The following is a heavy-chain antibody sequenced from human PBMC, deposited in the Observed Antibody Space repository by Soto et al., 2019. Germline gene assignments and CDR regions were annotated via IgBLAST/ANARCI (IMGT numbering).Heavy chain of an antibody. J-gene: IGHJ4*02. D-gene: IGHD5-18*01. CDR3: ARSYTYGHFDH. Sequence: QVQLVQSGAEVKKPGASVKVSCKASGYTFAIYDINWVRQAAGQGLESMGWMNPNSGVTDYAQKFQGRVTMTRDTSISTAYMEVSGLSSEDTAVYYCARSYTYGHFDHWGQGTPVTVSS. CDR1: GYTFAIYD. V-gene: IGHV1-8*01. CDR2: MNPNSGVT.